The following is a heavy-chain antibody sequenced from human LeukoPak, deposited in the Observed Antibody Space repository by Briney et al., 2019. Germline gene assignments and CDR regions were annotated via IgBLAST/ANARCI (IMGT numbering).Heavy chain of an antibody. CDR2: INHSGST. J-gene: IGHJ4*02. D-gene: IGHD3-16*01. V-gene: IGHV4-34*01. CDR1: GGAVSGYY. CDR3: ARHYGP. Sequence: PSETLSLTCAVYGGAVSGYYWSWIRQPPGKGLEWIGEINHSGSTNYNPSLKSRVTISVDTSKNQFSLKLSSVTATDTAVYYCARHYGPWGQGTLVTVSS.